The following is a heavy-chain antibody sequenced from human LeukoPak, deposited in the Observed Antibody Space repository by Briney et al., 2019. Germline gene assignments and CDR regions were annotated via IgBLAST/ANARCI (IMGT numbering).Heavy chain of an antibody. CDR1: GFTFSSYG. D-gene: IGHD6-19*01. CDR3: ARDSGYSSGWSSDAFDI. Sequence: GGSLRLSCAASGFTFSSYGMHWVRQAPGKGLEWVAVIWYDGSNKYYADSVKGRFTISRDNSKNTLYLQMNSLRAEDTAVYYCARDSGYSSGWSSDAFDIWGQGTMVTVSS. V-gene: IGHV3-33*01. CDR2: IWYDGSNK. J-gene: IGHJ3*02.